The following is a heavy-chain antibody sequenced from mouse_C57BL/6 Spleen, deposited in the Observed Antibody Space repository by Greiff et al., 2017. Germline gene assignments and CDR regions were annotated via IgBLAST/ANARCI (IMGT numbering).Heavy chain of an antibody. V-gene: IGHV5-4*01. CDR3: ARDGEVYAMDY. Sequence: EVQLQESGGGLVKPGGSLKLSCAASGFTFSSYAMSWVRQTPEKRLEWVATISDGGSYTYYPDNVKGRFTISRDNAKNNLYLHRSHLKSEDTAMYYCARDGEVYAMDYWGQGTSVTVSS. CDR1: GFTFSSYA. CDR2: ISDGGSYT. J-gene: IGHJ4*01.